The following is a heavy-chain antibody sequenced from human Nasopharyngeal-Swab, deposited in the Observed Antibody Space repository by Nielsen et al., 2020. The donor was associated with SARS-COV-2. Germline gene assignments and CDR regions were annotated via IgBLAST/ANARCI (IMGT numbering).Heavy chain of an antibody. D-gene: IGHD1-26*01. J-gene: IGHJ4*02. Sequence: SDTLSLTCTASGGSISSYYWSWIRQPPGQGLEWIGYIYYSGSTNYNPSLKSRVTISVDTSKNQFSLKLSSVTAADTAVYYCARGWGYSWSKRGAFDYWGQGTLVTVSS. CDR3: ARGWGYSWSKRGAFDY. CDR1: GGSISSYY. V-gene: IGHV4-59*01. CDR2: IYYSGST.